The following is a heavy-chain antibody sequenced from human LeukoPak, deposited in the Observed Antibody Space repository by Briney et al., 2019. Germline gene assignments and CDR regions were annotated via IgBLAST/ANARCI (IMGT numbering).Heavy chain of an antibody. CDR2: INESGST. Sequence: SDTLSLTCSVYGGSFSGYYWSWIRQPPGKGLEWIGEINESGSTKYNPSLKSRVTISVDTSKNQFSLKLSSVTAADTAVYYCARDLVVPAATHAFDIWGQGTMVTVSS. CDR3: ARDLVVPAATHAFDI. J-gene: IGHJ3*02. CDR1: GGSFSGYY. V-gene: IGHV4-34*01. D-gene: IGHD2-2*01.